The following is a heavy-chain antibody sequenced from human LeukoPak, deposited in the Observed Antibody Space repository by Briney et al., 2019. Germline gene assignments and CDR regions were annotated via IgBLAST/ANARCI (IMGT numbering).Heavy chain of an antibody. J-gene: IGHJ6*03. Sequence: ASVKVSCKASGYTFTGYYMHWVRQAPGQGLEWMGWINPNSGGTNYAQKFQGRVTMTRDTSISTAYMELSRLRSEDTAVYYCARGAIAAAGTMDVWGKGTTVTVSS. V-gene: IGHV1-2*02. CDR3: ARGAIAAAGTMDV. D-gene: IGHD6-13*01. CDR1: GYTFTGYY. CDR2: INPNSGGT.